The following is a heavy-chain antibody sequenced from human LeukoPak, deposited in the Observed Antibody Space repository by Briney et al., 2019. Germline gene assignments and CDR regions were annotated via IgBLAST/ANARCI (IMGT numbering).Heavy chain of an antibody. D-gene: IGHD2-8*01. J-gene: IGHJ4*02. Sequence: SETLSLTCTVSGGSISSYYWSWIRQPAGKGLERIGRIYTSGSTNYNPSLKSRVTMSVDTSKNQFSLKLSSVTAADTAVYYCARAMPGYCTNGVCYRGGYYFDYWGQGTLVTVSS. V-gene: IGHV4-4*07. CDR1: GGSISSYY. CDR2: IYTSGST. CDR3: ARAMPGYCTNGVCYRGGYYFDY.